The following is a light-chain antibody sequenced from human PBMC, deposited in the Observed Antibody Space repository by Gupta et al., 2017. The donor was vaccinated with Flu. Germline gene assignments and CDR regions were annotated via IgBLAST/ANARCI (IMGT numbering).Light chain of an antibody. Sequence: GESATLSCGASQSVANYLAWFQQKPGQAPRLLIYDAVKRATGVPGRFSGSGAGTEFTLTITSLEPEDFAIYYCQSRSKWRLTFGGGTKVGL. CDR3: QSRSKWRLT. CDR2: DAV. J-gene: IGKJ4*01. V-gene: IGKV3D-11*02. CDR1: QSVANY.